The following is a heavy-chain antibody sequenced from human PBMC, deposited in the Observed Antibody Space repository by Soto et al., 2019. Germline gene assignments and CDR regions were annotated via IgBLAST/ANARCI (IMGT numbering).Heavy chain of an antibody. V-gene: IGHV3-30-3*01. CDR2: ISYDGSNK. J-gene: IGHJ6*02. D-gene: IGHD4-4*01. Sequence: QVQLVESGGGVVQPGRSLRLSCAASGFTFSSYAMHWVRQVPGKGLEWVAVISYDGSNKYYADSVKGRFTISRDNSKNTLYLQMNSLRAEDTAVYYCAIGGNSGYYYGMDVWGQGTTVTVSS. CDR1: GFTFSSYA. CDR3: AIGGNSGYYYGMDV.